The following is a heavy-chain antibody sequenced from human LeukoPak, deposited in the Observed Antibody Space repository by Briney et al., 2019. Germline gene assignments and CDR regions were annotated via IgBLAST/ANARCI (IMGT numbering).Heavy chain of an antibody. J-gene: IGHJ4*02. V-gene: IGHV4-34*01. CDR3: ARGSGSYSYEDY. D-gene: IGHD1-26*01. CDR1: GGSFSGYY. CDR2: ISHSGST. Sequence: PSETLSLTCAVYGGSFSGYYWSWIRQPPGTGLEWIGEISHSGSTNYNPSLESRVTISVDTSKNQFSLKLSSVTAADTAVYYCARGSGSYSYEDYWGQGTLVTVSS.